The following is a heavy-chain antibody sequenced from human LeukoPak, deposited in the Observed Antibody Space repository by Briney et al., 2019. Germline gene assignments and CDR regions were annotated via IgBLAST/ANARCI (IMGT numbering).Heavy chain of an antibody. CDR3: ARKGYHYDSSGFDY. D-gene: IGHD3-22*01. J-gene: IGHJ4*02. Sequence: SETLSLTCSVSGGSINNYWWNWIRQPPGKGLEWIGYIYYSGSTSYNPSLKSRVTMSVDTSNKQLYLKLISVTAADTAVYYCARKGYHYDSSGFDYWGQGTLVTVSS. CDR1: GGSINNYW. V-gene: IGHV4-59*08. CDR2: IYYSGST.